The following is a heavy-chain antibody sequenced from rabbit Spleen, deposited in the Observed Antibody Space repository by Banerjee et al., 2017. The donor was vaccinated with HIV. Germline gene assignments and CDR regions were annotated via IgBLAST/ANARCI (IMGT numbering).Heavy chain of an antibody. Sequence: QSLEESGGDLVKPGASLTLTCIASGVSFSGDSYMCWVRQAPGKGLEWIACIDTGSSGFTYFASWAKGRFTISKTSSTTVTLQVTSLTAADTATYFCTRDDGSGHYIDGYFNLWGPGTLVTVS. J-gene: IGHJ4*01. V-gene: IGHV1S40*01. CDR1: GVSFSGDSY. CDR3: TRDDGSGHYIDGYFNL. CDR2: IDTGSSGFT. D-gene: IGHD1-1*01.